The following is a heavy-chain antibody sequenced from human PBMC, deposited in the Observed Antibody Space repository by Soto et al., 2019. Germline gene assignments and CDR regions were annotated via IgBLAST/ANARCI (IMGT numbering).Heavy chain of an antibody. D-gene: IGHD3-16*02. CDR3: AKDDGPLGELSLYDY. V-gene: IGHV3-9*01. Sequence: SLRLSCAASGFTFDDYAMHWVRQAPGKGLEWVSGISWNSGSIGYADSVKGRFTISRDNAKNSLYLQMNSLRAEDTALYYCAKDDGPLGELSLYDYWGQGTLVTVSS. CDR2: ISWNSGSI. J-gene: IGHJ4*02. CDR1: GFTFDDYA.